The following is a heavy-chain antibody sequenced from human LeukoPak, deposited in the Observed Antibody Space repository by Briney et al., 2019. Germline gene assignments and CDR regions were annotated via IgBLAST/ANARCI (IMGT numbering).Heavy chain of an antibody. J-gene: IGHJ4*02. V-gene: IGHV3-30*04. CDR2: ISYDGSNK. CDR1: GFTFSSYA. CDR3: ARDLYYYDSSGYYYDSFFGY. D-gene: IGHD3-22*01. Sequence: PGGSLRLSCAASGFTFSSYAMHWVRQAPGKGLEWVAVISYDGSNKYYADSVKGRFTISRDNSKNTLYLQMNSLRAEDTAVYYCARDLYYYDSSGYYYDSFFGYWGQGTLVTVSS.